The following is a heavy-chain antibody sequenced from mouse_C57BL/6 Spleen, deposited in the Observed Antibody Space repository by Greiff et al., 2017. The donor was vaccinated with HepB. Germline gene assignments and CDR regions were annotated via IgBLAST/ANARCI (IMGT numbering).Heavy chain of an antibody. D-gene: IGHD1-1*01. J-gene: IGHJ2*01. V-gene: IGHV14-4*01. CDR2: IDPENGDT. CDR3: TTLITTVNYFDY. Sequence: VQLKESGAELVRPGASVKLSCTASGFNIKDDYMHWVKQRPEQGLEWIGWIDPENGDTEYASKFQGKATITADTSSNTAYLQLSSLTSEDTAVYYCTTLITTVNYFDYWGQGTTLTVSS. CDR1: GFNIKDDY.